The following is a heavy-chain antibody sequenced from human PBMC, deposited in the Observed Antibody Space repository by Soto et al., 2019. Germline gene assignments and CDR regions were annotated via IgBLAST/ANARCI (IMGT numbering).Heavy chain of an antibody. CDR3: ARSREYCSGDNCYETGSDY. V-gene: IGHV3-48*01. CDR2: ITRGGSTI. CDR1: GFSFSSYT. Sequence: EVQVVESGGGLVQPGGSLRLSCAASGFSFSSYTMNWVRQAPGEGLEWVADITRGGSTIYYADSVRGRFTISRDNAKNSLYLQMNSLRAEDTAVYYCARSREYCSGDNCYETGSDYWGQGTLVTVSS. D-gene: IGHD2-15*01. J-gene: IGHJ4*02.